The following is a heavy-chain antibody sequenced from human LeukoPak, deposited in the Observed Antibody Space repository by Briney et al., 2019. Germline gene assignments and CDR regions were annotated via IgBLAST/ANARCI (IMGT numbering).Heavy chain of an antibody. CDR1: GFTFSSYS. V-gene: IGHV3-30*03. J-gene: IGHJ3*02. CDR3: ARDRSRDAFDI. CDR2: ISYDGSNK. Sequence: GGSLRLSCAASGFTFSSYSMNWVRQAPGKGLEWVAVISYDGSNKYYADSVKGRFTISRDNSKNSLYLQMNSLRAEDTAVYYCARDRSRDAFDIWGQGTMVTVSS.